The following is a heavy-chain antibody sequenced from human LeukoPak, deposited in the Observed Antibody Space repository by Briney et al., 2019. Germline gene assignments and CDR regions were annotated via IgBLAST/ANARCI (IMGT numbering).Heavy chain of an antibody. CDR2: VIPIFGTA. CDR1: GGTFSSYA. Sequence: PVKVSCKASGGTFSSYAISWVRQAPGPGLEWMGGVIPIFGTANYAQKFQGRVTITADESTSTAYMELSSLRSEDTAVYYCARESPYYDSSGYYSGHFDYWGQGTLVTVSS. CDR3: ARESPYYDSSGYYSGHFDY. D-gene: IGHD3-22*01. V-gene: IGHV1-69*01. J-gene: IGHJ4*02.